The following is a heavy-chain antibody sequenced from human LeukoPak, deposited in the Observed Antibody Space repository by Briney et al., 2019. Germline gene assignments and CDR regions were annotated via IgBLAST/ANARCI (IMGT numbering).Heavy chain of an antibody. D-gene: IGHD3-10*01. CDR3: AKDSARFGELATDAFDI. J-gene: IGHJ3*02. V-gene: IGHV3-9*01. CDR1: GFTFDDYA. CDR2: ISWNSGSI. Sequence: GRSLRLSCAASGFTFDDYAMHCVRQAPGKGLEWASGISWNSGSIGYADSVKGRFTISRDNAKNSLYLQMNSLRAEDTALYYCAKDSARFGELATDAFDIWGQGTMVTVSS.